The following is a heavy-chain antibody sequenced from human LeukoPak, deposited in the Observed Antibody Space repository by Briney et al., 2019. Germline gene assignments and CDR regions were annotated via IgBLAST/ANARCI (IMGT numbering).Heavy chain of an antibody. Sequence: GASVKVSCKASGYTFTGYYMHWVRQAPGQGLEWMGWINPNSGGTNYAQKFQGRVTMTRDTSISTAYMELSRLRSDDTAVYYCARAHSSSRYYYMDVWGKGTTVTVSS. CDR3: ARAHSSSRYYYMDV. J-gene: IGHJ6*03. V-gene: IGHV1-2*02. CDR1: GYTFTGYY. CDR2: INPNSGGT. D-gene: IGHD6-13*01.